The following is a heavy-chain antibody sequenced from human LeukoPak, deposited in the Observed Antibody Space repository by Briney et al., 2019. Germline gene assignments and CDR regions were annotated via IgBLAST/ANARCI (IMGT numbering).Heavy chain of an antibody. CDR1: GYSFTSYW. CDR2: IDHSDSYT. CDR3: ARNTYSGSYWVDY. J-gene: IGHJ4*02. D-gene: IGHD1-26*01. Sequence: GESLKISCKGSGYSFTSYWISWGRQMPGKGLEWMGRIDHSDSYTNYSPSFQGHVTISADKSISTAYLQWSSLKASDTAMYYCARNTYSGSYWVDYWGQGTLVTVSS. V-gene: IGHV5-10-1*01.